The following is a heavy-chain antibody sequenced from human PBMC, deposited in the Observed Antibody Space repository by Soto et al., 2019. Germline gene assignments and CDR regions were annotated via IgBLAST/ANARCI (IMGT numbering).Heavy chain of an antibody. CDR3: ARLRTYYDSSGVRHGLFDP. Sequence: SETLSLTCTVSGGSISSYYWSWIRQPPGKGLEWIGYIYYSGSTNYNPSLKSRVTISVDTSNNQFSLKLSSVTAADTAVYYCARLRTYYDSSGVRHGLFDPWGQGTLVTV. CDR2: IYYSGST. D-gene: IGHD3-22*01. V-gene: IGHV4-59*08. J-gene: IGHJ5*02. CDR1: GGSISSYY.